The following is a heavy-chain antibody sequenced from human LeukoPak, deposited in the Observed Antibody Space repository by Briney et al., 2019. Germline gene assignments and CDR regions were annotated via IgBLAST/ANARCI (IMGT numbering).Heavy chain of an antibody. D-gene: IGHD3-3*01. CDR1: GDSLSINSAC. CDR2: TYYRSRWYN. CDR3: ARDRYDFWTKGYFDY. Sequence: LSQTLSLTCAISGDSLSINSACWTCIRHSPSRGLEWLGRTYYRSRWYNDYATSVKTRVSINPDTSKNQFSLKLSSVTAADTAVYYCARDRYDFWTKGYFDYWGQGTLVTVSS. V-gene: IGHV6-1*01. J-gene: IGHJ4*02.